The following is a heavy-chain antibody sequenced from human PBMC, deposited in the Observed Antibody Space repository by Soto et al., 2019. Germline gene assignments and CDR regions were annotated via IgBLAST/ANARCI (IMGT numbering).Heavy chain of an antibody. CDR2: INHSGSN. CDR1: GGSFSTYY. J-gene: IGHJ3*02. V-gene: IGHV4-34*01. D-gene: IGHD3-9*01. CDR3: ARGGSNDWQVAFDI. Sequence: QLQQWGAGLLKPSETLSLTCVVSGGSFSTYYYNWIRQSPGKGLEWIGEINHSGSNNYSPSLKSRGTMSLDTSKNQCALKLTSVTAADTAGYYCARGGSNDWQVAFDIWGQGTMVTVSS.